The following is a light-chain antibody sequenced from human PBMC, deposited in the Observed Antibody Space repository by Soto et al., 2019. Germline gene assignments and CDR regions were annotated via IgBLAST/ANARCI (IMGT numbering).Light chain of an antibody. CDR1: QSVNSSY. CDR2: GAS. CDR3: QQHGTSPYT. J-gene: IGKJ2*01. V-gene: IGKV3-20*01. Sequence: EIVLTQSPGTLSLSPGESATLSCRASQSVNSSYLAWYQRKPGQAPRLLMFGASRRATGIPDRFNGSGSGTDFILTISRLEPEDVAVYYCQQHGTSPYTFGQGTVLEIK.